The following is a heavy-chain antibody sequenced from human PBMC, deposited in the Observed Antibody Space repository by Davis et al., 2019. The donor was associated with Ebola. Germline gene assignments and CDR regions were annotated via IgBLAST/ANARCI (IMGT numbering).Heavy chain of an antibody. CDR1: GFTFSTYA. CDR3: AREFNSGWYGIDPKGPHY. Sequence: GGSLRLSCAASGFTFSTYATHWVRQAPGKGLEWVSGISYDGVNKYYADSVKGRFTISRDDSTNTLHLQMNSLRAEDTALYYCAREFNSGWYGIDPKGPHYWGQGTLVTVSS. D-gene: IGHD6-19*01. V-gene: IGHV3-30-3*01. CDR2: ISYDGVNK. J-gene: IGHJ4*02.